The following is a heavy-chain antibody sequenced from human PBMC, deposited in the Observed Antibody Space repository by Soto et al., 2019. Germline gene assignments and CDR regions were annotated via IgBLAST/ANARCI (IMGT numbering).Heavy chain of an antibody. CDR1: GFSLSTSGMC. D-gene: IGHD5-12*01. CDR3: ARTACRDGYNSGGYFDY. J-gene: IGHJ4*02. V-gene: IGHV2-70*01. CDR2: IDWDGNK. Sequence: GSGPTLVNPTQTLTLTCTFSGFSLSTSGMCVSWIRQPPGKALEWLALIDWDGNKYYSTYLKTRLTISKDTSKNQVFLTMTNMDPVDTATYYCARTACRDGYNSGGYFDYWGQGTLVTVSS.